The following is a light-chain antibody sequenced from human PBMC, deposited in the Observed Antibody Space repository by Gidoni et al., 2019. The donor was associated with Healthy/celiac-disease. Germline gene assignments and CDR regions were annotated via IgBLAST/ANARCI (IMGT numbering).Light chain of an antibody. J-gene: IGKJ4*01. Sequence: DIQMTQSPSSLSASVGDRVTITCRASQSISSYLNWYQQKPGKAPKLLIYAASSLQSGVPSRFSGSGSGTDFTLTISSLQPEDFATYYGQQSYSPATFGGGTKVEIK. CDR2: AAS. CDR3: QQSYSPAT. CDR1: QSISSY. V-gene: IGKV1-39*01.